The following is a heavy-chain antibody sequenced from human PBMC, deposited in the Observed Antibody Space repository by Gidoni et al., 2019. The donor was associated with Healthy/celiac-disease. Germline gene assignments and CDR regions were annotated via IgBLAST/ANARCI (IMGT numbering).Heavy chain of an antibody. Sequence: QLQLQESGPGLVKPSETLSLTCTVSGGSISSSSYYWGWIRQPPGKGLEWIGSIYYSGSTYYNPSLKSRVTISVDTSKNQFSLKLSSVTAADTAVYYCARVFRGGWSPYFDYWGQGTLVTVSS. CDR1: GGSISSSSYY. D-gene: IGHD6-19*01. CDR3: ARVFRGGWSPYFDY. V-gene: IGHV4-39*07. J-gene: IGHJ4*02. CDR2: IYYSGST.